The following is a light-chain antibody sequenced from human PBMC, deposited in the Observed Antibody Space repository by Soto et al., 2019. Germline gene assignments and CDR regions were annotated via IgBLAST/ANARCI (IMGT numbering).Light chain of an antibody. J-gene: IGKJ5*01. CDR1: QSVSSN. Sequence: EIVMTQSPATLSVSPGERATLSCRASQSVSSNLAWYQQKPGQAPRLLIYGASTRATGIPARFSGSGSGTDFTLTISSLQPEDSATYYCQQLKNYPVTFGQGTRLEIK. CDR3: QQLKNYPVT. V-gene: IGKV3-15*01. CDR2: GAS.